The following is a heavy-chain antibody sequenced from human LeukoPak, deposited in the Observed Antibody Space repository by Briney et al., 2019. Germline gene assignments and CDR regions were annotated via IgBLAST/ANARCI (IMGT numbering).Heavy chain of an antibody. D-gene: IGHD6-19*01. J-gene: IGHJ4*02. CDR1: EFTFTNAW. Sequence: PGGSLRLSCAAPEFTFTNAWMSWVRQAPGKGLEWVGRIRSKTDGGAADYAAPVKGRFTISRDDSKNTLYLQMNSLKAEDTAVYYCTRYSSGWYWGQGTLVTVS. V-gene: IGHV3-15*01. CDR2: IRSKTDGGAA. CDR3: TRYSSGWY.